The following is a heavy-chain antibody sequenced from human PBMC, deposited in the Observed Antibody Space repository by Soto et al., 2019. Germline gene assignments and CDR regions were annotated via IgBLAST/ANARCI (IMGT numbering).Heavy chain of an antibody. J-gene: IGHJ4*02. CDR1: GYSFAVYW. CDR2: IDPSDSQT. Sequence: GESLKISGNGSGYSFAVYWITLVLQKPGKGLEWMGRIDPSDSQTYYSPSFRGHVTISVTKSITTVFLQWSSLRASDTAMYYCARQIYDSDTGPNFQYYFDSWGQGTPVTVSS. V-gene: IGHV5-10-1*01. CDR3: ARQIYDSDTGPNFQYYFDS. D-gene: IGHD3-22*01.